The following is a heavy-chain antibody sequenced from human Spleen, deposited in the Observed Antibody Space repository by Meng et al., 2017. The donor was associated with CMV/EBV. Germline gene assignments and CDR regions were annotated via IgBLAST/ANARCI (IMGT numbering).Heavy chain of an antibody. J-gene: IGHJ5*02. D-gene: IGHD3-3*02. CDR2: INPNSGAT. Sequence: ASVKVSCKASGYTFTGYYMHWVRQAPGQGLEWMGWINPNSGATNYAQKFQGRVTMTRDTSISTAYMELGRLRSDDTAVYDCARTGILMQFDPWGQGTLVTVSS. CDR3: ARTGILMQFDP. V-gene: IGHV1-2*02. CDR1: GYTFTGYY.